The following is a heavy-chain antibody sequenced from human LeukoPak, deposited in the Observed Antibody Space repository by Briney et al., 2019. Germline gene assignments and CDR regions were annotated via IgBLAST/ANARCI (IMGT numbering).Heavy chain of an antibody. CDR2: ISSSSSYI. CDR3: ARCGDGLPCDFDY. D-gene: IGHD3-10*01. Sequence: GGSLRLSCAASEFTFSSYTMNWVRQAPGKGLEWVSSISSSSSYIYYADSVKGRFTISRDNAKNSLFLQMNSLRPEDTAVYYCARCGDGLPCDFDYWGEGTLVTVSS. J-gene: IGHJ4*02. CDR1: EFTFSSYT. V-gene: IGHV3-21*01.